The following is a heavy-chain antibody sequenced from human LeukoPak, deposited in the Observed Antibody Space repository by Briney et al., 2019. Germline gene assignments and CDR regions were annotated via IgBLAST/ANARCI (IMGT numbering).Heavy chain of an antibody. CDR2: ISSSSSTI. Sequence: PGGSLRLSCAASGFTFISYSMNWVRQAPGKGLEWVSYISSSSSTIYYADSVKGRFTISRDNAKNSLYLQMNSLRAEDTAVYYCAATYYYGSGSYAIGFDYWGQGTLVTVSS. J-gene: IGHJ4*02. D-gene: IGHD3-10*01. V-gene: IGHV3-48*01. CDR3: AATYYYGSGSYAIGFDY. CDR1: GFTFISYS.